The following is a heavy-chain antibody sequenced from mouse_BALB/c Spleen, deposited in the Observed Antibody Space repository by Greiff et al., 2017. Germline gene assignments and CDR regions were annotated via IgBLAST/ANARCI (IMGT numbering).Heavy chain of an antibody. CDR3: ARFGKVYAMDY. CDR2: ISYSGST. V-gene: IGHV3-2*02. J-gene: IGHJ4*01. D-gene: IGHD2-1*01. CDR1: GYSITSDYA. Sequence: DVQLVESGPGLVKPSQSLSLTCTVTGYSITSDYAWNWIRQFPGNKLEWMGYISYSGSTSYNPSLKSRISITRDTSKNQFFLQLNSVTTEDTATYYCARFGKVYAMDYWGQGTSVTVSS.